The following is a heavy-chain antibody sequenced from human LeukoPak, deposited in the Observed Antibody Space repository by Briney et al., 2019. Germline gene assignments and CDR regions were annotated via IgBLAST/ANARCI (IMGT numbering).Heavy chain of an antibody. D-gene: IGHD4-17*01. J-gene: IGHJ4*02. CDR1: GYTLTELS. CDR2: FDPEDGET. Sequence: ASVKVSCKVSGYTLTELSMHWVRQAPGKGLEWVGGFDPEDGETIYAQKFQGRVTMTEDTPTDTAYMELSSLRSEDTAVYYCATETHGDYSFDYWGQGTLVTVSS. V-gene: IGHV1-24*01. CDR3: ATETHGDYSFDY.